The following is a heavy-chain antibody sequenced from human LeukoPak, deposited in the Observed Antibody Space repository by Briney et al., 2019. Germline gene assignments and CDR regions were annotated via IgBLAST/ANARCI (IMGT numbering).Heavy chain of an antibody. CDR2: VYSGGRT. CDR1: GFTVSSNY. Sequence: PGGSLRLSCVPPGFTVSSNYMSWVRQAPGKGLEWVSLVYSGGRTYYADSVKGRFTISRDDSKNTLYLQMNSLRAEDTAVYYCARDGTGSNSGWYIHWGQGALVTVSS. V-gene: IGHV3-53*01. D-gene: IGHD6-19*01. J-gene: IGHJ4*02. CDR3: ARDGTGSNSGWYIH.